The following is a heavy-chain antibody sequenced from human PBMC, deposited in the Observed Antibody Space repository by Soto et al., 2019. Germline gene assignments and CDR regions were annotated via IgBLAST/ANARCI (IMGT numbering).Heavy chain of an antibody. CDR3: ARARDYGGNVDY. J-gene: IGHJ4*02. Sequence: SETLSLTCTVSGVSISSGDYYWSWIRQPPGKGLEWIGYIYYSGSTYYNPSLKSRVTISVDTSKNQFSLKLSSVTAADTAVYYCARARDYGGNVDYWGQGTLVTVSS. CDR1: GVSISSGDYY. V-gene: IGHV4-30-4*01. CDR2: IYYSGST. D-gene: IGHD4-17*01.